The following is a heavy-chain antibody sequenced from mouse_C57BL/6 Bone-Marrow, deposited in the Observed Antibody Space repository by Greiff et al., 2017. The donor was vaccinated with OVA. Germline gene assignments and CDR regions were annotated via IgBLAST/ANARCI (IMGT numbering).Heavy chain of an antibody. CDR3: ARHVGPYWYFDV. CDR1: EYEFPSHD. V-gene: IGHV5-2*03. CDR2: INSDGGST. Sequence: EVKVEESGGGLVQPGESLKLSCESNEYEFPSHDMSWVRKTPEKRLELVAAINSDGGSTYYPDTMESRFIISRDNTKKTLYLQMSSLRSEDTALYYCARHVGPYWYFDVWGTGTTVTVSS. J-gene: IGHJ1*03.